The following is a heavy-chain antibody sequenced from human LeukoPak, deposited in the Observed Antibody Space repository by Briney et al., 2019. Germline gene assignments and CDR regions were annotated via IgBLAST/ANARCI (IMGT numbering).Heavy chain of an antibody. CDR2: IKSDGSST. V-gene: IGHV3-74*01. CDR3: VREGFYFFDF. J-gene: IGHJ4*01. Sequence: GGSLRLSCAASGFTFSTSWMYWVRQAPGKGLVWVSRIKSDGSSTSYADSVRGRFTIFRDNAKDSVYLQMNSLRAEDSATYYCVREGFYFFDFWGQGTLVTVSS. CDR1: GFTFSTSW.